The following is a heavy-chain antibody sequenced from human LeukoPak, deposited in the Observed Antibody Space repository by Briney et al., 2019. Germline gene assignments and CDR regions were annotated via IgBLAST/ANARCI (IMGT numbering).Heavy chain of an antibody. J-gene: IGHJ4*02. Sequence: SVKVSCKASGGTFSSYAISWVRQAPGQGLEWMGRIIPILGIANYAQKFQGRVTITADKSTSTAYMELSSLRSEDTAVYYCARDMGWNGLVDSWGQGTLVTVSS. D-gene: IGHD1-1*01. CDR3: ARDMGWNGLVDS. CDR2: IIPILGIA. V-gene: IGHV1-69*04. CDR1: GGTFSSYA.